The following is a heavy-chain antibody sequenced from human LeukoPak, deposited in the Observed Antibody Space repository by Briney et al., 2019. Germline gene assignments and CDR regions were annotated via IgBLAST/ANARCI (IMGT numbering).Heavy chain of an antibody. CDR1: GDSVSSNRAA. V-gene: IGHV6-1*01. CDR2: AYYRSKWYN. D-gene: IGHD5/OR15-5a*01. J-gene: IGHJ5*02. CDR3: ASTRLPLLFDP. Sequence: SQTLSLTCAISGDSVSSNRAAWNWLRQSPSRGLEWLGRAYYRSKWYNDYAVSVKSRITINPDTSKNQFSLKLSSVTAADTAVYYCASTRLPLLFDPWGQGTLVTVSS.